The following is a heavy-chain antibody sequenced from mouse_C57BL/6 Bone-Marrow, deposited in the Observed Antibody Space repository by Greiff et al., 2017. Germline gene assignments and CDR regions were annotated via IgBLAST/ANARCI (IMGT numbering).Heavy chain of an antibody. Sequence: QVQLQQPGAELVMPGSSVKLSCKASGYTFTSYWMHWVKQRPIQGLEWIGNIDPSDSETHYNQKFKDKATLTVDKSSSTAYMQLSSLTAEYSAVYYCERSRRFRRVFEYRGQGTTLTVSA. J-gene: IGHJ2*01. CDR2: IDPSDSET. V-gene: IGHV1-52*01. CDR1: GYTFTSYW. CDR3: ERSRRFRRVFEY.